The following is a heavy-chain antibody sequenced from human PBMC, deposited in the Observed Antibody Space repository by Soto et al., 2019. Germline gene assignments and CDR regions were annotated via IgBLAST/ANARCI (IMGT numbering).Heavy chain of an antibody. CDR1: GFTFSSYA. CDR3: AKALGGITMVRGVIITPDY. V-gene: IGHV3-23*01. D-gene: IGHD3-10*01. Sequence: GGSLRLSCAASGFTFSSYAMSWVRQAPGKGLEWVSAISGSGGSTYYADSVKGRFTISRDNSKNTLYLQMNSLRAEDTAVYYCAKALGGITMVRGVIITPDYWGQGTLVTVSS. CDR2: ISGSGGST. J-gene: IGHJ4*02.